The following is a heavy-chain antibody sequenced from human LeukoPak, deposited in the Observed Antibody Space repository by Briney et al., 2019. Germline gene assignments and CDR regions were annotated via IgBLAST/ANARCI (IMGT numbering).Heavy chain of an antibody. J-gene: IGHJ4*02. CDR1: GFTFSDYY. V-gene: IGHV3-11*04. D-gene: IGHD6-13*01. Sequence: GGSLRLSCAASGFTFSDYYMTWIRQAPGKGLEWVSYISSSGSRMYYADSVKGRFTISRDNAKNSLYLQMNSLRAEDTAVYYCARSPASSSWYGWGQGTLVTVSS. CDR3: ARSPASSSWYG. CDR2: ISSSGSRM.